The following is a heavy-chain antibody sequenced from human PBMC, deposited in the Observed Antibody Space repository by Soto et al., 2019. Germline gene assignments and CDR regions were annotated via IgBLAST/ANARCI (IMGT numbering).Heavy chain of an antibody. CDR1: GGTFSSYT. CDR3: ARSVAARPEKYNWYFDL. J-gene: IGHJ2*01. CDR2: IIPILGIA. D-gene: IGHD6-6*01. V-gene: IGHV1-69*02. Sequence: QVQLVQSGAEVKKPGSSVKVSCKASGGTFSSYTISWVRQAPGQGLEWMGRIIPILGIANYAQKFQGRVTITADKSTSTAYMELSSLRSEDTAVYYCARSVAARPEKYNWYFDLWGRGTLVTVSS.